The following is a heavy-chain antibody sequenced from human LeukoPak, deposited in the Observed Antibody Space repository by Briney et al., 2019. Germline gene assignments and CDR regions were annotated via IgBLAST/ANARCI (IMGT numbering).Heavy chain of an antibody. CDR3: ATQRGSYLWGTDFDY. J-gene: IGHJ4*02. Sequence: GASVKVSCKASGYTFTSYGISWVRQAPGQGLEWMGWISGYNGNINYAQKFQGRVTMTRDTSISTAYMELSRLTSDDTAVYYCATQRGSYLWGTDFDYWGQGTLVTVSS. CDR1: GYTFTSYG. V-gene: IGHV1-18*01. D-gene: IGHD3-16*01. CDR2: ISGYNGNI.